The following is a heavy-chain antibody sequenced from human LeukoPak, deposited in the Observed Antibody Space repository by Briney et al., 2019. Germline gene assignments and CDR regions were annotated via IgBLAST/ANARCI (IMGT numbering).Heavy chain of an antibody. J-gene: IGHJ4*02. CDR3: ATAPPDYGDYVVVY. Sequence: GASVEVSCKASGYTFTGFYMHWVRQAPGQGLEWMGWINPNSGGTNYAQKFQGRVTMTRDTSISTAYMELSRLRSDDTAVYYCATAPPDYGDYVVVYWGQGTLVTVSS. CDR1: GYTFTGFY. CDR2: INPNSGGT. V-gene: IGHV1-2*02. D-gene: IGHD4-17*01.